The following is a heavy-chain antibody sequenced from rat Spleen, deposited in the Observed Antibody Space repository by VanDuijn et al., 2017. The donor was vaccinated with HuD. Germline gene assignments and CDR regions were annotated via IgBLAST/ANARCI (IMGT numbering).Heavy chain of an antibody. CDR2: ISAGGGST. D-gene: IGHD1-11*01. CDR3: TTFTDDIVELFAY. Sequence: EVQLVESGGGLVQPGRSLKLSCAASGFTFSNYYMAWVRQAPTKGLEWVAYISAGGGSTYYRDSGKGRFPISRDNADSTLYLHMDSRRSEETATYYCTTFTDDIVELFAYWGQGTLVTVSS. CDR1: GFTFSNYY. J-gene: IGHJ3*01. V-gene: IGHV5-27*01.